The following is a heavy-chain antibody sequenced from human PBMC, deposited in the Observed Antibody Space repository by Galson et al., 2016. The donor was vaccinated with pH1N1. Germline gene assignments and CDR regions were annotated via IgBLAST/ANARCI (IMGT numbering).Heavy chain of an antibody. Sequence: SVKVSCKASGYTFADYYIHWVRQAPGKGLEWMGWINPNSDVTKYAQKFQDRVTMTRDKSLNTAYMELSGLTSDDTAVYYCARDSKGGIPFHYWGQGTLVTLSS. CDR2: INPNSDVT. V-gene: IGHV1-2*02. CDR3: ARDSKGGIPFHY. CDR1: GYTFADYY. D-gene: IGHD1-26*01. J-gene: IGHJ4*02.